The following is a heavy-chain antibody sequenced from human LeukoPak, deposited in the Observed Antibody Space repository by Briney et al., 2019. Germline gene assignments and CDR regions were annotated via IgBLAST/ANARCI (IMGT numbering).Heavy chain of an antibody. CDR2: INHSGST. J-gene: IGHJ4*02. CDR1: GGSFSGYY. CDR3: ARGAWGYSSGWYLRH. D-gene: IGHD6-19*01. V-gene: IGHV4-34*01. Sequence: SETLSLTCAVYGGSFSGYYWSWIRQPPGKGLGWIGEINHSGSTNYNPSLKSRVTISVDTSKNQFSLKLSSVTAADTAVYYCARGAWGYSSGWYLRHWGQGTLVTVSS.